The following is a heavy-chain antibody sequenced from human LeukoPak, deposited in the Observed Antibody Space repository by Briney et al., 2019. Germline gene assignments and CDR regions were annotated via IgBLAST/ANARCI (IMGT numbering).Heavy chain of an antibody. CDR3: AKDILAAGLFFDY. CDR1: GFTFRDYY. D-gene: IGHD6-13*01. J-gene: IGHJ4*02. V-gene: IGHV3-11*01. CDR2: ISPTGGAL. Sequence: GGSLRPSCAGSGFTFRDYYMGLIRQASGKGLERVSYISPTGGALYYADSVKGRFAISRDNGQNSLFLQMNGLRAEDTALYYCAKDILAAGLFFDYWGQGTLVTVSS.